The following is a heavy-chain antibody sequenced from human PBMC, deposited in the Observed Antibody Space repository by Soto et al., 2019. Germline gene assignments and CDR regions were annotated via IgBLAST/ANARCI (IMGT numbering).Heavy chain of an antibody. D-gene: IGHD3-3*01. CDR3: ARDRGLLSARQNWFDP. J-gene: IGHJ5*02. Sequence: PGGSLRLSCAASGFTFSSYGMHWVRQAPGKGLEWVAVIWYDGSNKYYADSVKGRFTISRDNSKNTLYLQMNSLRAEDTAVYYCARDRGLLSARQNWFDPWGQGTLVTVYS. CDR2: IWYDGSNK. CDR1: GFTFSSYG. V-gene: IGHV3-33*01.